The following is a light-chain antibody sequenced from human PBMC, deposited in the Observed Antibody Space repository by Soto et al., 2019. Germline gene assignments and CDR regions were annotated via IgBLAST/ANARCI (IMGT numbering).Light chain of an antibody. V-gene: IGKV1-5*03. J-gene: IGKJ4*01. CDR1: QTISSW. CDR2: QAS. Sequence: DIQMTQSPSTLYVSVGGRGIRTCRASQTISSWLAWYQQKPGKAAKLLINQASSLESGVPSRFSGSGSGTEFTLTISSLQPDDFATYYCQQYNNYPLTFGGGTKVDIK. CDR3: QQYNNYPLT.